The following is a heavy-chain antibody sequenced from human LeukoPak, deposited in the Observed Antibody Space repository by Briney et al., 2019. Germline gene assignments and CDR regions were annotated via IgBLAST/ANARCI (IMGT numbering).Heavy chain of an antibody. CDR1: GFTFSSYA. J-gene: IGHJ4*02. Sequence: PGGSLRLSCAASGFTFSSYAMHWVRQAPGKGLEWVAVISYDGSNKYYADSVKGRFTISRDNSKNTLYLQMNSLRAEDTAIYYCAKGRGTTTGIFDVWGQGTLVTVSS. CDR3: AKGRGTTTGIFDV. CDR2: ISYDGSNK. D-gene: IGHD1-1*01. V-gene: IGHV3-30-3*01.